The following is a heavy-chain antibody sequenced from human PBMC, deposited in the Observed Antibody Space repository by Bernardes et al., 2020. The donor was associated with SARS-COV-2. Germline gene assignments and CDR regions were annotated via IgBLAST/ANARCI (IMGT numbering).Heavy chain of an antibody. D-gene: IGHD3-3*01. J-gene: IGHJ4*02. V-gene: IGHV4-31*03. CDR2: IYYSGST. Sequence: SETLSLTCTVSGGSISSGGYYWSWIRQHPGKGLAWIGYIYYSGSTYSNPSLKSRVTISVDTSKNQFSLKLSSVTAAETAVYYCARAHRITIFGVVRYFDYWGQGTLVTVSS. CDR1: GGSISSGGYY. CDR3: ARAHRITIFGVVRYFDY.